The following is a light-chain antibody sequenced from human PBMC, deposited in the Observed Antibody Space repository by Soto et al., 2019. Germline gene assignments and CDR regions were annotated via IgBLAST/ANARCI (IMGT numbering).Light chain of an antibody. J-gene: IGKJ3*01. V-gene: IGKV3-15*01. CDR2: AAS. Sequence: TQSPSFLSASVGDRVTITCRASQGISSFLAWYQQKPGQAPTLLIYAASTRATGLPARFSGSGSGTDFTLTISSLQSEDFAVYYCQEYSKWPLFTFGPGTRVDIK. CDR1: QGISSF. CDR3: QEYSKWPLFT.